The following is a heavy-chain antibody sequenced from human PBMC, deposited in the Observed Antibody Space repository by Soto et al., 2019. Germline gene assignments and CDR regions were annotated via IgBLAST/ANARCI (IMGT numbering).Heavy chain of an antibody. J-gene: IGHJ4*02. CDR1: GFTFSSYW. Sequence: EVQLVESGGGLVQPGGSLRLSCAASGFTFSSYWMSWVRQAPGKGLEWVPNIKPDGSEKHYVDSVKGRLPFSRDNPKDSLDLQRDGLRAEDTAVYCCARVGCRGDTRYYYWGQGTLVTVSS. CDR3: ARVGCRGDTRYYY. D-gene: IGHD2-21*01. CDR2: IKPDGSEK. V-gene: IGHV3-7*04.